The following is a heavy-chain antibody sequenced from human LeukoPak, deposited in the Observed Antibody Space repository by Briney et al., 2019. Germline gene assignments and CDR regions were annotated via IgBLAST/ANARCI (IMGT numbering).Heavy chain of an antibody. D-gene: IGHD5-24*01. CDR3: ARESDGYNFDY. CDR1: GFTFSGSA. Sequence: GGSLRLSSAASGFTFSGSAMHWVRQASGEGLEWVGRIRSKANSYATAYAASVKGRFTISRDDSKNTAYLQMNSLRAEDTAVYYCARESDGYNFDYWGQGTLVTVSS. CDR2: IRSKANSYAT. J-gene: IGHJ4*02. V-gene: IGHV3-73*01.